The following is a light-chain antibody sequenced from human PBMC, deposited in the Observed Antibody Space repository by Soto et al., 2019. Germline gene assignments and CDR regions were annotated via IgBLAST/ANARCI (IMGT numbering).Light chain of an antibody. CDR2: NNN. CDR1: NFNIGSHT. V-gene: IGLV1-44*01. J-gene: IGLJ3*02. CDR3: SVWDDSLKGWV. Sequence: QSVLTQPPSASGTPGQRVTLSCSGSNFNIGSHTVNWYQQLPGTAPKLLMHNNNQRPSGVPDRFSGSKSGTSASLAISGLQSEDEADYCCSVWDDSLKGWVFGGGTKLTVL.